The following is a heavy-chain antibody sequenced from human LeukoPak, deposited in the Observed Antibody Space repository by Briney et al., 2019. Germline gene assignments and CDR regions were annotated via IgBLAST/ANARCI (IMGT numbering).Heavy chain of an antibody. V-gene: IGHV3-66*01. CDR2: IYSGGST. J-gene: IGHJ3*02. CDR1: GFTVSSNY. Sequence: PGGSLRLSCAASGFTVSSNYMSWVRQAPGKGLEWVSVIYSGGSTYYADSVKGRFTISRDNAKNSLYLQMNSLRAEDTAVYYCARAHGSGSYYAGDAFDIWGQGTMVTVSS. D-gene: IGHD3-10*01. CDR3: ARAHGSGSYYAGDAFDI.